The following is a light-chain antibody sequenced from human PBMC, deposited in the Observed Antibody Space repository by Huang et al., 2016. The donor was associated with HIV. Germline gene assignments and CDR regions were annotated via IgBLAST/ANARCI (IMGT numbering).Light chain of an antibody. CDR1: QSVSSN. V-gene: IGKV3-15*01. J-gene: IGKJ5*01. CDR2: GAS. Sequence: EIVMTQSPVTLSVSPGERATLSCRASQSVSSNLAWSQQKPGQAPRLLSYGASTRATGVPARFSGSGSGTEFTLTISSLQSEDFALYYCQQYNNWPPITFGQGTRLEIK. CDR3: QQYNNWPPIT.